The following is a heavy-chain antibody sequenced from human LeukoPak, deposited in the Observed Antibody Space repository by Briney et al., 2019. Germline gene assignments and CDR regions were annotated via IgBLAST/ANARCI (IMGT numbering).Heavy chain of an antibody. V-gene: IGHV4-4*09. Sequence: SETLSLTCTVSGDSISSYYWSWIRQPPGKGLEWIGYIYTSGGTNYIPSLKGRVTISIDTSKNQFSLKLSSVTAADTAVYYCARTNERYNWNYGLDYWGQGTLVTVSS. CDR3: ARTNERYNWNYGLDY. CDR2: IYTSGGT. CDR1: GDSISSYY. J-gene: IGHJ4*02. D-gene: IGHD1-7*01.